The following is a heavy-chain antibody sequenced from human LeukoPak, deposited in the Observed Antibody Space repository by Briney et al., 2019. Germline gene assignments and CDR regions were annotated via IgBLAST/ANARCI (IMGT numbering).Heavy chain of an antibody. CDR1: GGSISSGSYY. D-gene: IGHD4-23*01. Sequence: SETLSLTCTVSGGSISSGSYYWSCIRQPAGKGLEWIGRIYTSGSTNYNPSLKSRVTISVDTSKNQFTLKLSSVTAADTAVYYCARDTSTMVVTHVGYYYYYYMDVWGKGTTVTVSS. J-gene: IGHJ6*03. CDR2: IYTSGST. CDR3: ARDTSTMVVTHVGYYYYYYMDV. V-gene: IGHV4-61*02.